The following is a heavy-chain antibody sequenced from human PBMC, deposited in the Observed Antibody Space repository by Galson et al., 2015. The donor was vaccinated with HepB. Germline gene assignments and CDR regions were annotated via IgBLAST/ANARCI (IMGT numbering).Heavy chain of an antibody. J-gene: IGHJ5*02. CDR3: AREVVRASLDGWFDP. Sequence: QVQLQESGPGLVKPSETLSLTCTVSGGSISSYYWSWIRQPPGKGLEWIGYIYYSGSTNYNPSLKNRVTISVDTSKNQFSLKLSSVTAADTAVYYCAREVVRASLDGWFDPWGQGTLVTVSS. CDR2: IYYSGST. V-gene: IGHV4-59*01. CDR1: GGSISSYY. D-gene: IGHD6-6*01.